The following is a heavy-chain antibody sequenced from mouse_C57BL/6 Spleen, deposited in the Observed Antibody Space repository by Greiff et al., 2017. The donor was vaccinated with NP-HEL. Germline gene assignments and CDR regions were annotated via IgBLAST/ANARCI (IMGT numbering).Heavy chain of an antibody. CDR1: GYTFTSYD. J-gene: IGHJ1*03. V-gene: IGHV1-85*01. Sequence: VQLQESGPELVKPGASVKLSCKASGYTFTSYDINWVKQRPGQGLEWIGWIYPRDGSTKYNEKFKGKATLTVDTSSSTAYMELHSLTSEDSAVYVCARSRNYYGSSPWYFDVWGTGTTVTVSS. CDR2: IYPRDGST. D-gene: IGHD1-1*01. CDR3: ARSRNYYGSSPWYFDV.